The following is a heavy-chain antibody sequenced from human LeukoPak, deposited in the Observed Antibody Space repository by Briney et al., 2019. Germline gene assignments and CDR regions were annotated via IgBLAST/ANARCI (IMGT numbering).Heavy chain of an antibody. D-gene: IGHD6-19*01. Sequence: PGGSLRLSCAASGFTLSDYGMHWVRQAPGKGLERVAFIRYDGSDKYYADSVRGRFTISRDNSKNTLYLQINSLRVEDTAVYYCAKDRLVPGSVLDYWGQGTLVTVSS. CDR1: GFTLSDYG. J-gene: IGHJ4*02. V-gene: IGHV3-30*02. CDR3: AKDRLVPGSVLDY. CDR2: IRYDGSDK.